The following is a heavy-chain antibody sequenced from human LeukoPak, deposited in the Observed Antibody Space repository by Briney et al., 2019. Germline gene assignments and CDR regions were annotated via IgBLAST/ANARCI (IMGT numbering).Heavy chain of an antibody. Sequence: PGGSLRLSCAASGFTFSSYAMTWVRQAPGKGLEWLSSIIISDGRTYYPGSVKGRVTISRDISKNTLYLHMISLRAEDTAVYYCATDVDNIPLQHWGQGTLVTVSS. CDR3: ATDVDNIPLQH. D-gene: IGHD2-2*02. CDR1: GFTFSSYA. CDR2: IIISDGRT. J-gene: IGHJ4*02. V-gene: IGHV3-23*01.